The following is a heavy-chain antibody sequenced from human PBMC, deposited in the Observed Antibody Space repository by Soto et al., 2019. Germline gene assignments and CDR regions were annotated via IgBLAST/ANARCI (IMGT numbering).Heavy chain of an antibody. D-gene: IGHD6-6*01. CDR2: INPNGGST. CDR1: GYTLTSFY. Sequence: QVQLVQPGAEVKKPGASVKLSCKASGYTLTSFYIHWVRQAPGQGLEWMGIINPNGGSTNYAHNFQSRVTMTRDTSTSTVYMDLSSLRSEDTAVYYCARGLASGDYWGQGTLVTVSS. V-gene: IGHV1-46*03. CDR3: ARGLASGDY. J-gene: IGHJ4*02.